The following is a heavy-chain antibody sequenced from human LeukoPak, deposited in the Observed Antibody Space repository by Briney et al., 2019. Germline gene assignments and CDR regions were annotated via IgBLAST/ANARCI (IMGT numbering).Heavy chain of an antibody. Sequence: GGSLRLSCAASGFTFDDYGMSWVRQAPGKGLEWVSGLNWNGGSTYYADSVKGRFTISRDNSKNTLYLQMNSLRAEDTAVYYCARANDYVWGSFDYWGQGTLVTVSS. CDR1: GFTFDDYG. V-gene: IGHV3-20*04. D-gene: IGHD3-16*01. CDR2: LNWNGGST. J-gene: IGHJ4*02. CDR3: ARANDYVWGSFDY.